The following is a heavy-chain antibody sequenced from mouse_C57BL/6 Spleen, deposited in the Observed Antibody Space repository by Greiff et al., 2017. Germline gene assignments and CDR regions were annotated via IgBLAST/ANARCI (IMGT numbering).Heavy chain of an antibody. D-gene: IGHD2-5*01. CDR3: ARSGYSNYGGYAMDY. J-gene: IGHJ4*01. V-gene: IGHV1-81*01. CDR2: IYPRSGNT. Sequence: LQESGAELARPGASVKLSCKASGYTFTSYGISWVKQRTGQGLEWIGEIYPRSGNTYYNEKFKGKATLTADKSSSTAYMELRSLTSEDSAVYFCARSGYSNYGGYAMDYWGQGTSVTVSS. CDR1: GYTFTSYG.